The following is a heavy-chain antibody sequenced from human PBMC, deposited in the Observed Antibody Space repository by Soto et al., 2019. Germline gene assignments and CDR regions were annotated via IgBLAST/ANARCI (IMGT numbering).Heavy chain of an antibody. D-gene: IGHD3-10*01. J-gene: IGHJ3*02. V-gene: IGHV4-59*01. CDR3: ARDQRITMVRGVITYDAFDI. CDR1: GGSISSYY. Sequence: SEILSLTCTVSGGSISSYYWSWIRQPPGKGLEWIGYIYYSGSTNYNPSLKSRVTISVDTSKNQFSLKLSSVTAADTAVYYCARDQRITMVRGVITYDAFDIWGQGTMVTVSS. CDR2: IYYSGST.